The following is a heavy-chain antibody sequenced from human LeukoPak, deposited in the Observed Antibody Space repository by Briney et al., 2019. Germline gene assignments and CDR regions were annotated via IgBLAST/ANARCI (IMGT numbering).Heavy chain of an antibody. CDR1: GFTFSSYS. CDR2: ISSSSSYI. Sequence: GGSLRLSCAASGFTFSSYSMNWVRQAPGKGLEWVSSISSSSSYIYYADSVKGRFTISRDNAKNSLYLQMNSLRAEDTAVYYCAKDALWFGELYNDYWGQGTLVTVSS. CDR3: AKDALWFGELYNDY. V-gene: IGHV3-21*01. D-gene: IGHD3-10*01. J-gene: IGHJ4*02.